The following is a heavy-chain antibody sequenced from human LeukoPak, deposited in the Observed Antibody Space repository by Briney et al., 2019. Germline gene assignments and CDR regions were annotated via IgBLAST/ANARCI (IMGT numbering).Heavy chain of an antibody. CDR3: ARAQYYDYVWGSYPVPYDAFDI. D-gene: IGHD3-16*02. J-gene: IGHJ3*02. Sequence: SETLSLTCAVYGGSFSGYYWSWIRQPPGKGLEWIGEINHSGSTNYNPSLKSRVTMSVDTSKNQFSLKLSSVTAADTAVYYCARAQYYDYVWGSYPVPYDAFDIWGQGTMVTVSS. CDR2: INHSGST. CDR1: GGSFSGYY. V-gene: IGHV4-34*01.